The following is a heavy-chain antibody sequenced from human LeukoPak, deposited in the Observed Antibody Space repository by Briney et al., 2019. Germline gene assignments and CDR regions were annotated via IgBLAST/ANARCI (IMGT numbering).Heavy chain of an antibody. V-gene: IGHV3-23*01. CDR1: GFTFSSYA. Sequence: GGSLRLSCAASGFTFSSYAMSWVRQAPGKGLEWVSAISGSGGSTYYADSVKGRFTISRDNSKNTLYLQMNSLRAEDTAVYYCAKLIAVAGTLDWFDPWGQGTLVTVSS. J-gene: IGHJ5*02. CDR3: AKLIAVAGTLDWFDP. D-gene: IGHD6-19*01. CDR2: ISGSGGST.